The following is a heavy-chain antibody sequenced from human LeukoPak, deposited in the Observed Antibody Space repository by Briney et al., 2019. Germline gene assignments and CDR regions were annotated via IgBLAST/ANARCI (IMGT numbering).Heavy chain of an antibody. D-gene: IGHD1-26*01. CDR3: ARDLNSGGATIGYYYGMDV. V-gene: IGHV1-2*02. CDR2: INPNSGGT. J-gene: IGHJ6*02. Sequence: ASVKVSCKASGYTFTCYYMHWVRQAPGQGLEWMGWINPNSGGTNYAQKFQGRVTMTRDTSISTAYMELSRLRSDDTAVYYCARDLNSGGATIGYYYGMDVWGQGTTVTVSS. CDR1: GYTFTCYY.